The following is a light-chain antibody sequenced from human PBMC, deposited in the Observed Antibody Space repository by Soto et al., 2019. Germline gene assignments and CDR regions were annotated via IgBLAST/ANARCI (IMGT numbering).Light chain of an antibody. J-gene: IGLJ2*01. CDR2: DDS. CDR1: KLGSKY. CDR3: QAWDNSVV. V-gene: IGLV3-1*01. Sequence: SYELTQPPSVSVSPGQTATMTCSGDKLGSKYVCWYQQKPGQSPVLVIYDDSKRPSGIPERFSGSNSGNTATLTISGTQARDEAGYYCQAWDNSVVFGGGTKLTVL.